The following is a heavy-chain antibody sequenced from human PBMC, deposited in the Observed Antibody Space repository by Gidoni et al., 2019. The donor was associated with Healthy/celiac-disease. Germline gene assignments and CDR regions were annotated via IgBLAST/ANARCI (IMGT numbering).Heavy chain of an antibody. Sequence: QVQLVQSGAEVKKPGSSVTVSCKASGGTFSSYAISWVRQAPGQGLEWMGGIIPIFGTANYAQKFQGRVTITADKSTSTAYMELSSLRSEDTAVYYCASGDDFWSGYYPSKMYYYYGMDVWGQGTTVTVSS. J-gene: IGHJ6*02. CDR3: ASGDDFWSGYYPSKMYYYYGMDV. CDR1: GGTFSSYA. D-gene: IGHD3-3*01. CDR2: IIPIFGTA. V-gene: IGHV1-69*06.